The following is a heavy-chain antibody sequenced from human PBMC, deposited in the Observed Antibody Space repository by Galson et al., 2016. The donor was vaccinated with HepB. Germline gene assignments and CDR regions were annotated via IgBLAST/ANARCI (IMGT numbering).Heavy chain of an antibody. Sequence: SVKVSCKASGYPFINFYIHWVRQAPGQGLEWMGWINPRNGDTGYAQKFQGRVSVIRDTSISTTYMELSSLRSDDTALYYCARDLGYLAPKRRVWDKHFDYWGQGALVTVSS. CDR1: GYPFINFY. D-gene: IGHD1-26*01. J-gene: IGHJ4*02. CDR2: INPRNGDT. V-gene: IGHV1-2*02. CDR3: ARDLGYLAPKRRVWDKHFDY.